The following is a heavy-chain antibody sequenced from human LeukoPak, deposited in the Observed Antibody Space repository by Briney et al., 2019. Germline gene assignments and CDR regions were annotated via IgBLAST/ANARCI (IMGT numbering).Heavy chain of an antibody. CDR3: AKAGIAAAGPKGGFDY. CDR1: GFTFSSYA. Sequence: GGSLRLSCAASGFTFSSYAMSWVRQAPGKGLERVSAISGSGGSTYYADSVKGRFTISRDNSKNTLYLQMNSLRAEDTAVYYCAKAGIAAAGPKGGFDYWGQGTLVTVSS. CDR2: ISGSGGST. V-gene: IGHV3-23*01. J-gene: IGHJ4*02. D-gene: IGHD6-13*01.